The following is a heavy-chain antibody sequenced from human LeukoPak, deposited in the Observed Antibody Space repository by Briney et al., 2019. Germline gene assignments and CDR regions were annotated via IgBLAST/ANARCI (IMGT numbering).Heavy chain of an antibody. V-gene: IGHV1-69*13. CDR2: IIPIFGTA. J-gene: IGHJ4*02. D-gene: IGHD3-22*01. CDR1: GGTFSSYA. Sequence: SVKVSCKASGGTFSSYAISWVRQAPGQGLEWMGGIIPIFGTANYAQKFQGRVTITADESTSTAYMELSSLRSEDTAVYYCARETPDYYDSSGYDYWGQGTLVAVSS. CDR3: ARETPDYYDSSGYDY.